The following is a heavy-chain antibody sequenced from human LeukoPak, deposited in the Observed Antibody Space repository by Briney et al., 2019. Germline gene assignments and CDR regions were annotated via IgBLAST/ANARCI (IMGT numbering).Heavy chain of an antibody. CDR3: ARGLTTVTSYNWFDP. J-gene: IGHJ5*02. CDR1: GGSISSGDYY. Sequence: SQTLSLTCTVSGGSISSGDYYWSWIRQPPGKGLEWIGYIYYSGSTYYNLSLKSRVTISVDTSKNQFSLKLSSVTAADTAVYYCARGLTTVTSYNWFDPWGQGTLVTVSS. CDR2: IYYSGST. V-gene: IGHV4-30-4*01. D-gene: IGHD4-11*01.